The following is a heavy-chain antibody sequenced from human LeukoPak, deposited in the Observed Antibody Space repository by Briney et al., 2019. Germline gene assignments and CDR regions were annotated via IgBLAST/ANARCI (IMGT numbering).Heavy chain of an antibody. J-gene: IGHJ3*02. CDR1: GYSFSDYY. CDR3: ARDEGYCSSTSCLGNAFDI. D-gene: IGHD2-2*01. V-gene: IGHV1-18*04. CDR2: ISAYNGNT. Sequence: GASVKVPCKASGYSFSDYYLHWVRQAPGQGLEWMGWISAYNGNTNYAQKLQGRVTMTTDTSTSTAYMELRSLRSDDTAVYYCARDEGYCSSTSCLGNAFDIWGQGTMVTVSS.